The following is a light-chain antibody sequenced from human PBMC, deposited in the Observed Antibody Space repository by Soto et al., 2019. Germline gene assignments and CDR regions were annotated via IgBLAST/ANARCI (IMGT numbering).Light chain of an antibody. CDR3: QQYGSSPNT. J-gene: IGKJ1*01. V-gene: IGKV3-20*01. Sequence: ESVWTQSPGTLSLSPGERATLSCRASQSVSSFLPWYQKKPGQAPRLLIYGASSRATGIPDRFSGSGSGTDFTLTISRLEPEDVAVYYCQQYGSSPNTFGQGTKVEIK. CDR1: QSVSSF. CDR2: GAS.